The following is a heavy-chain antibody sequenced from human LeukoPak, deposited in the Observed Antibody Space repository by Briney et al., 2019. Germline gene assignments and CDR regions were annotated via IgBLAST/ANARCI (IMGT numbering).Heavy chain of an antibody. V-gene: IGHV3-11*04. CDR3: ASWGRGGNAFDV. CDR1: GVTFSDYY. D-gene: IGHD7-27*01. CDR2: ISSSGSTI. J-gene: IGHJ3*01. Sequence: GGSLRLSCAASGVTFSDYYMSWVRQAPGKGLEWVSYISSSGSTIYYADSVKGRFTISRDNAKNTLYLQMNSLRAEDTAVYYSASWGRGGNAFDVWGQGTMVTVSS.